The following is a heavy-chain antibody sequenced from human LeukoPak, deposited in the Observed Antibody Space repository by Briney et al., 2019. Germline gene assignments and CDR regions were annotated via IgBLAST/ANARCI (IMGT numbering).Heavy chain of an antibody. Sequence: SETLSLTCAVYGGSFSGYYWSWIRQPPGKGLEWIGEIDHSGSTSYNSSLKSRVTISVDTSKNQFSLKLSSVTAADTAVYYCARGGYYDRSGNSYKFGFDMWGQGTMVTVSS. CDR1: GGSFSGYY. CDR2: IDHSGST. V-gene: IGHV4-34*01. J-gene: IGHJ3*02. D-gene: IGHD3-22*01. CDR3: ARGGYYDRSGNSYKFGFDM.